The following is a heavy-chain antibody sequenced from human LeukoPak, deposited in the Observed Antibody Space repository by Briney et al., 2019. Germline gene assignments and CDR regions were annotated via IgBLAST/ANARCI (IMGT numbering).Heavy chain of an antibody. CDR2: ISISRSYI. CDR1: GCTFSRYC. Sequence: GTLRLSCAASGCTFSRYCMNWVRQAPGKELEWVSAISISRSYIYYAYSMKGLFTMFRDNAKHLLYLQVNGLTADDAAEYCCERGARLRVVERDAYDIWGTGTMVT. CDR3: ERGARLRVVERDAYDI. D-gene: IGHD3-3*01. J-gene: IGHJ3*02. V-gene: IGHV3-21*01.